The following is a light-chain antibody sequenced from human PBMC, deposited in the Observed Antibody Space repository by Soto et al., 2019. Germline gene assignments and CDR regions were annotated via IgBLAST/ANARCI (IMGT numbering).Light chain of an antibody. J-gene: IGKJ1*01. CDR3: QQYNNWWT. Sequence: IVMTQSPATLSVSPGERATLSCRASHSVGSNVAWYQQKPGQAPRLLIYVASTRATGIPARFSGSGSGTEFTLTISSLQSEDFAVYYCQQYNNWWTFGQGTKVEIK. CDR2: VAS. CDR1: HSVGSN. V-gene: IGKV3-15*01.